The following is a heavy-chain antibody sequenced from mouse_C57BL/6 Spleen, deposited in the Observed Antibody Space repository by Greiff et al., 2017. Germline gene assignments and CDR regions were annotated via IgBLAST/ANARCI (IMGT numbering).Heavy chain of an antibody. J-gene: IGHJ4*01. CDR3: AIGDLQWAMDD. Sequence: QVQLQQPGAELVMPGASVKLSCKASGYTFTSYWMHWVKQRPGQGLEWIGEIDPSDSYTNYNQKFKGKSTLTVDKSSSTPYMQLSSLTSEDSAVYYCAIGDLQWAMDDWGAGTSGTVSS. V-gene: IGHV1-69*01. D-gene: IGHD1-3*01. CDR1: GYTFTSYW. CDR2: IDPSDSYT.